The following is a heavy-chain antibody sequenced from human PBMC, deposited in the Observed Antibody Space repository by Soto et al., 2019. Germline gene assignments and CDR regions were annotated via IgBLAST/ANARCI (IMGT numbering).Heavy chain of an antibody. V-gene: IGHV1-69*13. Sequence: VKVSCKASGGTFSSYAISWVRQAPGQGLEWMGGIIPIFGTANYAQKFQGRVTITADESTSTAYMELSSLRSEDTAVYYCARDGAILTGYYLYDYWGQGTLVTVSS. CDR3: ARDGAILTGYYLYDY. CDR2: IIPIFGTA. J-gene: IGHJ4*02. D-gene: IGHD3-9*01. CDR1: GGTFSSYA.